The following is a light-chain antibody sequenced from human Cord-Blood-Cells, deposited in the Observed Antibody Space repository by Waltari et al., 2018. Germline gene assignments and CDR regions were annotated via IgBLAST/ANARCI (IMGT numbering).Light chain of an antibody. CDR3: CSYAGSSTWV. Sequence: QSALNQPASVSGSPGQSITISCTGTSSDVGSYNLVSWYQRHPGKAPQLMIYEGSKRPSGVSNRFSGSKSGNTASLTISGLQAEDEADYYCCSYAGSSTWVFGGGTKLTIL. V-gene: IGLV2-23*01. CDR2: EGS. CDR1: SSDVGSYNL. J-gene: IGLJ3*02.